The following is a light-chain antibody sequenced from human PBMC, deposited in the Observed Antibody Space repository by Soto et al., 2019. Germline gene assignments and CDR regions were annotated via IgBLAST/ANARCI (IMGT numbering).Light chain of an antibody. CDR3: CSFAGSSTHV. Sequence: QSALTQPASVSGSPGQSITISCSRSSSDVGGYNLVSWYQHHPAKAPKLIIYEVNKRPSGVSNRFSGSKSGNTASLTISGLQTDDEADYFCCSFAGSSTHVFGTGTKLTVL. V-gene: IGLV2-23*02. CDR2: EVN. J-gene: IGLJ1*01. CDR1: SSDVGGYNL.